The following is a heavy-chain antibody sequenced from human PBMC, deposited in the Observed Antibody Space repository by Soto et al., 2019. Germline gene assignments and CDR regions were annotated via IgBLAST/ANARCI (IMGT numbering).Heavy chain of an antibody. Sequence: QVQLQESGPGLVKPSQTLSLTCSVSGGSISSGGYYWSWIRHHPGKGLEWIGYIYNSGSTYYNPSLKSRVTVSVDTSKNQFSLNLSSVTAADTAVYYCESQASGWYPEYWGQGTLVTVSS. CDR1: GGSISSGGYY. V-gene: IGHV4-31*03. J-gene: IGHJ4*02. D-gene: IGHD6-19*01. CDR3: ESQASGWYPEY. CDR2: IYNSGST.